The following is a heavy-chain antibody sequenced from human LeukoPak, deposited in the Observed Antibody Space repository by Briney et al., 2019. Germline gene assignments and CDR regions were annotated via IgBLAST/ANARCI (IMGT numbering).Heavy chain of an antibody. J-gene: IGHJ4*02. CDR1: GFTFSRSA. V-gene: IGHV3-30*04. CDR2: ISYDGGNK. CDR3: VSLGYSSSSVRY. Sequence: GGSLRLSCAASGFTFSRSAMHWVRHAPGKGLEWVAIISYDGGNKYYADSVKGRFTISRDNSKNTLYLQMNSLRAEDTAVYFCVSLGYSSSSVRYWGQGTLVTVSS. D-gene: IGHD6-6*01.